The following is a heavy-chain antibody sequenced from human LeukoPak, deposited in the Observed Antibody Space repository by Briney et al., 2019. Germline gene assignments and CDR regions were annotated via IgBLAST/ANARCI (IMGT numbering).Heavy chain of an antibody. CDR3: ARENDLGDY. CDR1: GFTFSSYE. J-gene: IGHJ4*02. Sequence: PGGSLRLSCAASGFTFSSYEINWVRGAPGKGLEWVSYISSSGSTIYYADSVRGRFTISRDNAKNSLYLQMNSLRAEHTAVYYGARENDLGDYWGQGTLVTVSS. V-gene: IGHV3-48*03. D-gene: IGHD2-21*02. CDR2: ISSSGSTI.